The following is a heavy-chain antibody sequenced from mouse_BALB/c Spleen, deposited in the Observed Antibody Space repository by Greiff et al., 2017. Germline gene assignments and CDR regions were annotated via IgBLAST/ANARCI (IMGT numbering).Heavy chain of an antibody. Sequence: EVKLLESGAELVKPGASVKLSCTASGFNIKDTYMHWVKQRPEQGLEWIGRIDPANGNTKYDPKFQGKATITADTSSNTAYLQLSSLTSEDTAVYYCAREGYGNFYAMDYWGQGTSVTVSS. D-gene: IGHD2-10*02. CDR3: AREGYGNFYAMDY. CDR2: IDPANGNT. CDR1: GFNIKDTY. V-gene: IGHV14-3*02. J-gene: IGHJ4*01.